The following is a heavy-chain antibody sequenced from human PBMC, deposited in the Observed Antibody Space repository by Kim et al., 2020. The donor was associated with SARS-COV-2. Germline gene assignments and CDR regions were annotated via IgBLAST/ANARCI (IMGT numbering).Heavy chain of an antibody. CDR2: ISYIGST. CDR3: ARDGSSSSFDY. V-gene: IGHV4-39*07. Sequence: SETLSLTCTVSGGSISSSSYYWGWIRQSPGMGLEWIGSISYIGSTYYSPSLRSRVTISVDTSKNQFSLKVGSLTAADTAVYYCARDGSSSSFDYWGQGTL. CDR1: GGSISSSSYY. D-gene: IGHD6-6*01. J-gene: IGHJ4*02.